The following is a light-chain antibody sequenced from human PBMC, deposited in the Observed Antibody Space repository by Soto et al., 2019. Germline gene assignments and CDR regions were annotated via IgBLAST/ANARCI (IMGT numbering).Light chain of an antibody. V-gene: IGKV3-20*01. CDR1: QSVSPY. CDR2: GAS. CDR3: PQYGSSPPVT. Sequence: EIVLTQSPGTLSLSPGERATLSCRASQSVSPYLAWYQHKPGQAPRLLIYGASSRATGIPDRFSGSGSGTAFTLTISRLEPEDFAVYYCPQYGSSPPVTFGPGTKVDIK. J-gene: IGKJ3*01.